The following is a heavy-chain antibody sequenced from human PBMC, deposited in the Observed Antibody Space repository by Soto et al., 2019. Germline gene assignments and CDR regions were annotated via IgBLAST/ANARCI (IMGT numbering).Heavy chain of an antibody. CDR3: AHIIRLESPGYYYYYGMDV. D-gene: IGHD1-1*01. Sequence: SGPTLVNPTQTLTLTCTFSGFSLSTSGVGVGWIRQPPGKALEWLALIYWNEDKRYSPSLKSRLTITKDTSKNQVVLTMTNMDPVDTATYYCAHIIRLESPGYYYYYGMDVWGQGTTVTVSS. J-gene: IGHJ6*02. V-gene: IGHV2-5*01. CDR2: IYWNEDK. CDR1: GFSLSTSGVG.